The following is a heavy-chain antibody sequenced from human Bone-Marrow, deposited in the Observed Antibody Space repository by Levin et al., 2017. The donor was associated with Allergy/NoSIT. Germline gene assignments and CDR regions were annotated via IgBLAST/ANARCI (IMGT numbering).Heavy chain of an antibody. CDR3: ATAVRGVIITPGGYFDL. CDR2: FDPEDGET. V-gene: IGHV1-24*01. D-gene: IGHD3-10*01. J-gene: IGHJ2*01. Sequence: GESLKISCKVSGYTLTELSMHWVRQAPGKGLEWMGGFDPEDGETIYAQKFQGRVTMTEDTSTDTAYMELSSLRSEDTAVYYCATAVRGVIITPGGYFDLWGRGTLVTVSS. CDR1: GYTLTELS.